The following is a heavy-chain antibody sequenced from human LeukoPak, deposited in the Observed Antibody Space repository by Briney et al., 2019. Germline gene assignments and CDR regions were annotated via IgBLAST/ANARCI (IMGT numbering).Heavy chain of an antibody. CDR2: ISWNSGSI. CDR1: GFTFDDYA. Sequence: GGSLRLSCAASGFTFDDYAMHWVRHAPGKGLEGVSGISWNSGSIGYADSVKGRFTISRDNAKNSLYLQMNSLGAEDTALYYCAKASRGYYDSSGLIDYWGQGTLVTVSS. J-gene: IGHJ4*02. V-gene: IGHV3-9*01. CDR3: AKASRGYYDSSGLIDY. D-gene: IGHD3-22*01.